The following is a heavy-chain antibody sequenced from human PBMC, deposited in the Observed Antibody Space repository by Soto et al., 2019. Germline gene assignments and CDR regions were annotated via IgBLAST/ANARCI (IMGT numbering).Heavy chain of an antibody. V-gene: IGHV1-46*01. D-gene: IGHD2-15*01. CDR1: GYTFTSYY. Sequence: ASVKVSRKASGYTFTSYYMHWVGQAPGQGLEWMGMINPSGRSTSYAQKFQGRVTMTRDTCTSTVYMSLSSLRSEDTAVYYCARETIGYCSCGSCKSDAFDIWAQ. CDR3: ARETIGYCSCGSCKSDAFDI. CDR2: INPSGRST. J-gene: IGHJ3*02.